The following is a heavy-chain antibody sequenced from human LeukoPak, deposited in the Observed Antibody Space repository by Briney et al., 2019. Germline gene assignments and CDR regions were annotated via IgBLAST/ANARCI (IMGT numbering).Heavy chain of an antibody. D-gene: IGHD6-19*01. V-gene: IGHV3-48*04. CDR3: ARERRQWQPFDI. CDR1: GFTFSDYI. J-gene: IGHJ3*02. Sequence: GGSLRLSYAASGFTFSDYIINWVRQAPGKGLEWISYIRSSGGTIYYADSVKGRFTISRDNTDNPLFLQMSSLRAEDTAVYYCARERRQWQPFDIWGQGTMVTASS. CDR2: IRSSGGTI.